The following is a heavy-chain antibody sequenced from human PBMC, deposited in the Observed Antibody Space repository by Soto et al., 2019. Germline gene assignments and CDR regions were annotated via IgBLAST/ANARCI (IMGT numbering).Heavy chain of an antibody. CDR3: ARDRFSSGWSDYYYYYMDV. J-gene: IGHJ6*03. Sequence: SETLSHTCTVSGGSISSYYWSWIRQPPGKGLEWIGYIYYSGSTNYNPSLKSRVTISVDTSKNQFSLKLSSVTAADTAVYYCARDRFSSGWSDYYYYYMDVWGKGTTVTVS. D-gene: IGHD6-19*01. V-gene: IGHV4-59*01. CDR1: GGSISSYY. CDR2: IYYSGST.